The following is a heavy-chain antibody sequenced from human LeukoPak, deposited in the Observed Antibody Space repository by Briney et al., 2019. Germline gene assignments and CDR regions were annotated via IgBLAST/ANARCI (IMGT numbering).Heavy chain of an antibody. J-gene: IGHJ4*02. CDR1: GGTFSSYA. V-gene: IGHV1-69*13. CDR3: ARQDPPIGSLPPNHIVGATE. CDR2: IIPIFGTA. Sequence: SVKVSCKASGGTFSSYAISWVRQAPGQGLEWMGGIIPIFGTANYAQKFQGGVTITADESTSTAYMELSSLRSEDTAVYYCARQDPPIGSLPPNHIVGATEWGQGTLVTVSS. D-gene: IGHD1-26*01.